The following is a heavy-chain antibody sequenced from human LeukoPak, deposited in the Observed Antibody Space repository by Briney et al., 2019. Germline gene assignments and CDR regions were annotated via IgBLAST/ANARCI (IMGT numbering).Heavy chain of an antibody. Sequence: GGSLRLSCAASGFTFSSYGMHWVRQAPGKGLEWVAFIRYDGSNKYYADSVKGRFTISRDNSKNTLYLQMNSLRAEDTALYYCATDGGYSGYEDYYFDYWGQGTLVTVSS. CDR2: IRYDGSNK. CDR3: ATDGGYSGYEDYYFDY. V-gene: IGHV3-30*02. CDR1: GFTFSSYG. J-gene: IGHJ4*02. D-gene: IGHD5-12*01.